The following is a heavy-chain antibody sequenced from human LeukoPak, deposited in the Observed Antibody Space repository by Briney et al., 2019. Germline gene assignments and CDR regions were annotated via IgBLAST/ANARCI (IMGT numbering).Heavy chain of an antibody. V-gene: IGHV4-59*01. J-gene: IGHJ4*02. CDR3: ARVPTAMVPYFDY. Sequence: SETLSLTCTVSGGSISSYYWSWIRQPPGKGLEWIGYIYYSGSTNYNPSLKSRVTIPVDTSKNQFSLKLSSVTAADTAVYYCARVPTAMVPYFDYWGQGTLVTVSS. CDR1: GGSISSYY. CDR2: IYYSGST. D-gene: IGHD5-18*01.